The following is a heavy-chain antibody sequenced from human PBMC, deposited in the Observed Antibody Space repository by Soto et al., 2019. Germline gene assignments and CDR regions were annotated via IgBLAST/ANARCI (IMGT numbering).Heavy chain of an antibody. CDR1: GYSFSDYD. CDR3: ARDNRYNWNDEGWFDP. J-gene: IGHJ5*02. CDR2: MNPNSGNT. V-gene: IGHV1-8*01. Sequence: QVQLVQSGAEVKKPGASVKVSCKASGYSFSDYDINWVRQATVQGPEWMGSMNPNSGNTGYAQKFQGRVTMTRNTSINTAYMELSSLVSEDAGVYYCARDNRYNWNDEGWFDPWGQGTLVTVSS. D-gene: IGHD1-20*01.